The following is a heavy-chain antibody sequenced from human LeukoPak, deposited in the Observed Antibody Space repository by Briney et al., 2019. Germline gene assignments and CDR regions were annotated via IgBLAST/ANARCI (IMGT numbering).Heavy chain of an antibody. CDR3: ARGKGYSYGYRGYFDY. CDR2: INHSGST. D-gene: IGHD5-18*01. Sequence: SGTLSLTCAVYGGSFSGYYWSWIRQPPGKGLEWIGEINHSGSTNYNPSLKSRVTISVDTSKNQFSLKLSSVTAADTAVYYCARGKGYSYGYRGYFDYWGQGTLVTVSS. CDR1: GGSFSGYY. J-gene: IGHJ4*02. V-gene: IGHV4-34*01.